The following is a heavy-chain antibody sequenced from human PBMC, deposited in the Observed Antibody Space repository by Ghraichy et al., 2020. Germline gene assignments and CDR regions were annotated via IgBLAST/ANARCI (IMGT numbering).Heavy chain of an antibody. D-gene: IGHD3-22*01. CDR1: GFTFSSYA. Sequence: GGSLRLSCAASGFTFSSYAMHWVRQAPGKGLEWVAVISYDGSNKYYADSVKGRFTISRDNSKNTLYLQMNSLRAEDTAVYYCARVPIPMIVVVTPDYWGQGTLVTVSS. CDR3: ARVPIPMIVVVTPDY. V-gene: IGHV3-30*04. CDR2: ISYDGSNK. J-gene: IGHJ4*02.